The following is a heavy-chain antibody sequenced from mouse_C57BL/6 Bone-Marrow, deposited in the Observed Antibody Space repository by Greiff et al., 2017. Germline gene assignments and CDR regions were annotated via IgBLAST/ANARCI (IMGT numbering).Heavy chain of an antibody. CDR2: ISDGGSYT. Sequence: EVQGVESGGGLVKPGGSLKLSCAASGFTFSSYAMSWVRQTPENRLEWVATISDGGSYTYYPDNVKGRFTISRDNAKNNLYLQMSHLKSEDTAMXYCARDLITTVVGGYWGKGTTLTVSS. J-gene: IGHJ2*01. CDR1: GFTFSSYA. D-gene: IGHD1-1*01. CDR3: ARDLITTVVGGY. V-gene: IGHV5-4*01.